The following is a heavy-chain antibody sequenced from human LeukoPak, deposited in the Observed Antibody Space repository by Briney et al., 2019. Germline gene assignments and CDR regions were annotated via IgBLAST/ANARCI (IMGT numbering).Heavy chain of an antibody. CDR1: GYSLTSYW. CDR2: IDPSDSYT. D-gene: IGHD6-13*01. CDR3: ARRQQLDWFDP. Sequence: GESLKISCEGFGYSLTSYWINWVRQMPGKGLEWMGRIDPSDSYTNYSPAFQGHVTISVDKSISTAYLQWSSLKASDTAMYYCARRQQLDWFDPWGQGALVTVSS. J-gene: IGHJ5*02. V-gene: IGHV5-10-1*01.